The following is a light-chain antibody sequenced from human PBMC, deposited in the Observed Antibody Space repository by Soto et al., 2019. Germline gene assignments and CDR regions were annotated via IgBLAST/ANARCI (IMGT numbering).Light chain of an antibody. CDR1: HSVNSN. J-gene: IGKJ2*01. Sequence: EIVMTQSPATLSVAPGERVTLSCRPSHSVNSNLAWYQQRPGQAPRLLIHGASTRATDIPARFSGSGSGTEFTLTISSLQSEDLAVYYCQQYNNWPPYTFGQGTKVDIK. CDR2: GAS. V-gene: IGKV3-15*01. CDR3: QQYNNWPPYT.